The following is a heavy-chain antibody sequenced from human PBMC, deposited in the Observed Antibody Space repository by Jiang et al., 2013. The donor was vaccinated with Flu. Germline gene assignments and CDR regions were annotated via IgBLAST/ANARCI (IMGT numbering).Heavy chain of an antibody. CDR2: IYWDDDK. D-gene: IGHD6-19*01. Sequence: KPTQTLTLTCTFSGFSLSTSGVGVAWIRQPPGKALEWLALIYWDDDKRYSPSLKSRLTITKDTSKNQVVLTMTNMDPVDTATYYCAHRPTMTGDKWLVAARFTDNWFDPWGQ. CDR3: AHRPTMTGDKWLVAARFTDNWFDP. V-gene: IGHV2-5*02. CDR1: GFSLSTSGVG. J-gene: IGHJ5*02.